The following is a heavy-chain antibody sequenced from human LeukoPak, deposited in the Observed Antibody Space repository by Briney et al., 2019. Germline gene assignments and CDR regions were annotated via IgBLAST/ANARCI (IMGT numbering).Heavy chain of an antibody. CDR1: GGSISSYY. CDR2: IYYSGST. D-gene: IGHD4-11*01. V-gene: IGHV4-59*01. Sequence: SETLSLTCTVSGGSISSYYWSWIRQPPGKGLEWIGYIYYSGSTNYNPSLKSRVTISVDTSKNQFSLKLSSVTAADTAVYYCAREIPSKDAFDIWGQGTMVTVSS. CDR3: AREIPSKDAFDI. J-gene: IGHJ3*02.